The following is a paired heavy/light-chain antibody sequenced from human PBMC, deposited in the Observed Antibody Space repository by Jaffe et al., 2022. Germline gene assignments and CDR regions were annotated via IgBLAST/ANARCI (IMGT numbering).Heavy chain of an antibody. Sequence: EVQLVESGGGLVQPGRSLRLSCTASGFTFGDYAMSWFRQAPGKGLEWVGFIRSKAYGGTTEYAASVKGRFTISRDDSKSIAYLQMNSLKTEDTAVYYCTRVGYLRAYDFPPRYAFDIWGQGTMVTVSS. CDR1: GFTFGDYA. V-gene: IGHV3-49*03. D-gene: IGHD3-3*01. CDR3: TRVGYLRAYDFPPRYAFDI. J-gene: IGHJ3*02. CDR2: IRSKAYGGTT.
Light chain of an antibody. CDR2: EVS. CDR1: SSDVGGYNY. J-gene: IGLJ2*01. Sequence: QSALTQPASVSGSPGQSITISCTGTSSDVGGYNYVSWYQQHPGKAPKLMIYEVSNRPSGVSNRFSGSKSGNTASLTISGLQAEDEADYYCSSYTSSSTHVVFGGGTKLTVL. CDR3: SSYTSSSTHVV. V-gene: IGLV2-14*01.